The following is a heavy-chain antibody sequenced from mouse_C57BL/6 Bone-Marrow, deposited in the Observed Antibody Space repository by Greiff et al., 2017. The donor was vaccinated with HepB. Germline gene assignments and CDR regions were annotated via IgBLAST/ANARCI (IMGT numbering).Heavy chain of an antibody. CDR1: GFTFSSYG. CDR2: ISSGGSYT. CDR3: ARLGRLGTRYYFDY. J-gene: IGHJ2*01. V-gene: IGHV5-6*01. D-gene: IGHD1-1*01. Sequence: EVKVVESGGDLVKPGGSLKLSCAASGFTFSSYGMSWVRQTPDKRLEWVATISSGGSYTYYPDSVKGRFTISRDNAKNTLYLQMSSLKSEDTAMYYCARLGRLGTRYYFDYWGQGTTLTVSS.